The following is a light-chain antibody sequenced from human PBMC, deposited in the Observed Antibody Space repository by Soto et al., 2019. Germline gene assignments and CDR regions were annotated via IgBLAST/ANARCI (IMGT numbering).Light chain of an antibody. CDR1: PSVLSSSNNKNY. Sequence: DFVMTQTPDSPAVSLGERATINCKSSPSVLSSSNNKNYLAWYQQKPGQPPKLLIYWASTRDSGVPDRFSGSGYGTDFTRTISSLQAEDVAVYYCQQYYSTPYTFGQGTKLEI. CDR2: WAS. V-gene: IGKV4-1*01. CDR3: QQYYSTPYT. J-gene: IGKJ2*01.